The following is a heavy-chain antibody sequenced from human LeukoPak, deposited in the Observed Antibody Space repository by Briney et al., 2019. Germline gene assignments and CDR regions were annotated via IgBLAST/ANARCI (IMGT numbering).Heavy chain of an antibody. CDR3: ARDDGGNFNDAFDI. CDR1: GFTFRDYT. D-gene: IGHD4-23*01. CDR2: MTGRKNYI. Sequence: PGGSLRLSCAASGFTFRDYTLNWVRQAPGKGLEWVPSMTGRKNYIFYADSVKGRFTISRDNAENSVYLQMNNLGAEDTGIYYCARDDGGNFNDAFDIWGQGTMVTVSS. V-gene: IGHV3-21*01. J-gene: IGHJ3*02.